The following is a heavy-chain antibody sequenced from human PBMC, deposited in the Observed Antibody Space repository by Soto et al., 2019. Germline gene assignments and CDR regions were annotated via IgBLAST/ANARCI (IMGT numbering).Heavy chain of an antibody. CDR1: GFTFSSYA. CDR3: ARRGSGSYYDY. CDR2: ISGSGGST. V-gene: IGHV3-23*01. D-gene: IGHD1-26*01. J-gene: IGHJ4*02. Sequence: EVQLLESGGGLVQPGGSLRLSCVASGFTFSSYAMRSVRQAPGKGLEWVSAISGSGGSTYYADSVKGRFTISRDNSKNTLYLQMNSLRAEDTAVYYCARRGSGSYYDYWGQGTLVTVSS.